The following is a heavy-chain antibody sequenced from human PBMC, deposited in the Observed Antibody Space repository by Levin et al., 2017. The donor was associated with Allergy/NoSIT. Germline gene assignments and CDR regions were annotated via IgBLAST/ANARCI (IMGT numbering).Heavy chain of an antibody. CDR2: ISSSGQNT. CDR1: GFTSTFTFSNYG. Sequence: GGSLRLSCAASGFTSTFTFSNYGVSWVRQAPGKGLEWVSGISSSGQNTYYADSVKGRFTVSRDNSRNILSLHMNALTVADTAVYYCAKWLTSIWFSPVDVWGPGTTVTVSS. CDR3: AKWLTSIWFSPVDV. D-gene: IGHD6-13*01. J-gene: IGHJ3*01. V-gene: IGHV3-23*01.